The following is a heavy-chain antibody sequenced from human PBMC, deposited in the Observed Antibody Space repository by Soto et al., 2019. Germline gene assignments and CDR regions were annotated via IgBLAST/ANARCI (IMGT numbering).Heavy chain of an antibody. D-gene: IGHD1-26*01. CDR1: GLTFNNYW. CDR3: ARDLSGNSDF. J-gene: IGHJ4*02. Sequence: EVQLVESGAGLVQPGGSLRLSCAASGLTFNNYWMHWVRQSPGKGLVWVSNIHPSGGVTYYADSVKGRFTISRDNAMSTLYLQMNNLRADDTAVYYCARDLSGNSDFWGQGTLVAVSS. V-gene: IGHV3-74*01. CDR2: IHPSGGVT.